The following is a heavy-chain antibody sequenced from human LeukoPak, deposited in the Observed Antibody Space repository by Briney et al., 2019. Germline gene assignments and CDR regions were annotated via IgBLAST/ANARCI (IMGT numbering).Heavy chain of an antibody. D-gene: IGHD3-9*01. CDR1: GGSFSGYY. CDR3: ARLRYFDWLLYRAYFDY. Sequence: PSETLSLTCAVYGGSFSGYYWSWIRQPPGKGLEWIGEINHSGSTNYNPSLKIRVTISVDTSKNQFSLKLSSVTAADTAVYYCARLRYFDWLLYRAYFDYWGQGTLVTVSS. CDR2: INHSGST. J-gene: IGHJ4*02. V-gene: IGHV4-34*01.